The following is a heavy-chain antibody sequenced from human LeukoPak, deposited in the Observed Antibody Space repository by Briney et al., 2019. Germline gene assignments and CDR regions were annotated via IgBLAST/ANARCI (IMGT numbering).Heavy chain of an antibody. J-gene: IGHJ4*02. V-gene: IGHV4-34*01. CDR3: ASRRGLRPFDY. CDR2: INHSGGT. Sequence: SGTLSLTCAVYGGSFSGYYWSWIRQPPGKGLEWIGEINHSGGTNYNPSLKSRVTISVDTSKNQFSLKLSSVTAADTAVYYCASRRGLRPFDYWGQGTLVTVSS. CDR1: GGSFSGYY. D-gene: IGHD5-12*01.